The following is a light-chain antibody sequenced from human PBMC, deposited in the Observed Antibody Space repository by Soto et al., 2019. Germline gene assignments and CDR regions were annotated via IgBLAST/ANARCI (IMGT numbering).Light chain of an antibody. J-gene: IGLJ2*01. CDR1: SSDVGGYNY. CDR3: CSSAGSDTLYVV. CDR2: DVS. Sequence: QSALTQPRSVSGSPGQSVTISCTGTSSDVGGYNYVSWYQQHPGKAPKLMIYDVSKRPSGVPGRCSGSKSGNTASLTISGLQAEDEADYYCCSSAGSDTLYVVFGGGTKLTVL. V-gene: IGLV2-11*01.